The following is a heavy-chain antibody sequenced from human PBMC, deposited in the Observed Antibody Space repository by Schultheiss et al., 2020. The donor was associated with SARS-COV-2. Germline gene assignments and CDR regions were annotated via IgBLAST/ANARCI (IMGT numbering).Heavy chain of an antibody. CDR2: ISAYNGNT. Sequence: ASVKVSCKASGYTFTSYGISWVRQAPGQGLEWMGWISAYNGNTNYAQKLQGRVTMTTDTSTSTAYMELRSLRSDDTAVYYCARVNLGGYSGYDSTYFDYWGQGTLVTVSS. D-gene: IGHD5-12*01. J-gene: IGHJ4*02. CDR3: ARVNLGGYSGYDSTYFDY. V-gene: IGHV1-18*01. CDR1: GYTFTSYG.